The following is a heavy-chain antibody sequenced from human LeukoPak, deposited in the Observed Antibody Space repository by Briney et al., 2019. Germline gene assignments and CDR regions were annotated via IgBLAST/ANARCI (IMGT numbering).Heavy chain of an antibody. CDR1: GYTLTSYY. CDR2: INPSGGST. Sequence: ASVKVSCKASGYTLTSYYMHCVRQAPGQGLEWMGIINPSGGSTSYAQKFQGRVTMTRDTSTSTVYMELSSLRSEDTAVYYCARALLRYFDWLCLGYWGQGTLVTVSS. J-gene: IGHJ4*02. CDR3: ARALLRYFDWLCLGY. V-gene: IGHV1-46*03. D-gene: IGHD3-9*01.